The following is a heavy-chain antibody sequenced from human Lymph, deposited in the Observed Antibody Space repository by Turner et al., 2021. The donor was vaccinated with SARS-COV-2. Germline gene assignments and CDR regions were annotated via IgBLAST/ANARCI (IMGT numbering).Heavy chain of an antibody. CDR1: GITVSSNY. CDR3: ATAAGTGEFDY. D-gene: IGHD6-13*01. J-gene: IGHJ4*02. Sequence: EVQLVESGGGLVQPGGSLRLSCAASGITVSSNYMSWVRQAPGKGLEWVSVIYSGGSTFYADSVKGRFTISRDKSKNTLYLQMNSLRAEDTAVYYCATAAGTGEFDYWGQGTLVTVSS. V-gene: IGHV3-66*01. CDR2: IYSGGST.